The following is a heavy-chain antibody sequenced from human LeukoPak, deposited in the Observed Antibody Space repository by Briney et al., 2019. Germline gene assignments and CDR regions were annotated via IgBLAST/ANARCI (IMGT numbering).Heavy chain of an antibody. CDR2: TYYRSKWYI. V-gene: IGHV6-1*01. D-gene: IGHD4-17*01. CDR3: AKEGPYGATPYYFDY. CDR1: GDSVSSNYAA. Sequence: SQTLSLTCAISGDSVSSNYAAWSWIRQSPPRGLEWLGRTYYRSKWYIDYAESVKSRITINPDTSKNQFSLQLNSVTPEDTAVYYCAKEGPYGATPYYFDYWGQGTLLTVSS. J-gene: IGHJ4*02.